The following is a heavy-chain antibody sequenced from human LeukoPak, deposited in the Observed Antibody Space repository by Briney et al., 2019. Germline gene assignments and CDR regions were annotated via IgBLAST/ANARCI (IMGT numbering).Heavy chain of an antibody. J-gene: IGHJ6*03. CDR2: IYTSGST. Sequence: SQTLSLTCTVSGGSISSGSYYWSWIRQPAGKGLEWIGRIYTSGSTNYNPSLKSRVTISVDTSKNQFSLKLSSVTAADTAVYYCARVVTMVRGVRHYYYYYMDVWGKGTTVTVSS. V-gene: IGHV4-61*02. D-gene: IGHD3-10*01. CDR1: GGSISSGSYY. CDR3: ARVVTMVRGVRHYYYYYMDV.